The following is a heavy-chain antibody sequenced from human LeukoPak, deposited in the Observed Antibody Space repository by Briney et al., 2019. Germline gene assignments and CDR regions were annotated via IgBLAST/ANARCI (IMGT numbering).Heavy chain of an antibody. CDR3: ARQPTDEWLLLLEGGSYGMDV. CDR2: ISSSSSTI. D-gene: IGHD3-22*01. J-gene: IGHJ6*02. V-gene: IGHV3-48*02. CDR1: GFTFGSYS. Sequence: GGSLRLSCAASGFTFGSYSMNWVRQAPGKGLEWVSYISSSSSTIYYADPVKGRFTISRDNAKNSLYLQMNSLRDEDTAVYYCARQPTDEWLLLLEGGSYGMDVWGQGTTVTVSS.